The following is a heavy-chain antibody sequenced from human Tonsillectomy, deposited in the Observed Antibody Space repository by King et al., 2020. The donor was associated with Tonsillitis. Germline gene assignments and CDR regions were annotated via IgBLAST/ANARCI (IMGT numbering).Heavy chain of an antibody. Sequence: VQLQESGPGLVKPSETLSLTCTVSGGSISSYYWSWIRKPPGKGLEWIGYIYYSGSTNYNPSLKSRVTISVDTSKNQFSLKLNSVTAANTAVYYCARGLARSYYDDYWCQGTLVTVSS. CDR3: ARGLARSYYDDY. CDR2: IYYSGST. J-gene: IGHJ4*02. CDR1: GGSISSYY. D-gene: IGHD2-15*01. V-gene: IGHV4-59*01.